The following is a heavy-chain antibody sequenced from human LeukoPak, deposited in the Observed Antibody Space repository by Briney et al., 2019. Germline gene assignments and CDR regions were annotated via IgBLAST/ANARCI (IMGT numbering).Heavy chain of an antibody. CDR2: IIPIFGTA. D-gene: IGHD1-26*01. J-gene: IGHJ4*02. Sequence: AASVKVPCKASGGTFSSYAISWVRQAPGQGLEWMGRIIPIFGTANYAQKFQGRVTITTDESTSTAYMELSSLRSEDTAVYYCARGGFGGSSSYFDYWGQGTPVTVSS. V-gene: IGHV1-69*05. CDR1: GGTFSSYA. CDR3: ARGGFGGSSSYFDY.